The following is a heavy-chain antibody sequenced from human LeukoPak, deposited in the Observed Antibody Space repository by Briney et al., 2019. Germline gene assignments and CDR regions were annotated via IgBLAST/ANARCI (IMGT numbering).Heavy chain of an antibody. CDR1: GDSLSSNSAA. J-gene: IGHJ4*02. Sequence: SQTLSLTSAISGDSLSSNSAAWNWLRQSPSRGLEWLGSTFYRSKWYNDYAVSVKSRITNNPDTSKNQFSLQLNSVTPEDTAVYYCARDRGYGPVTGFDYWGQGTLVTVPS. CDR2: TFYRSKWYN. CDR3: ARDRGYGPVTGFDY. D-gene: IGHD2-15*01. V-gene: IGHV6-1*01.